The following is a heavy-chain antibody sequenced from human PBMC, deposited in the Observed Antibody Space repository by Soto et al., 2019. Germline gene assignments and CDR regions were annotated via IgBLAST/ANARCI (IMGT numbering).Heavy chain of an antibody. D-gene: IGHD3-22*01. CDR1: GYTFTNYY. CDR2: INPSSGST. J-gene: IGHJ4*02. CDR3: ARDGEDSGYYYPAY. Sequence: GALVTVSCNASGYTFTNYYIPSVRKAPGKRLMWMVIINPSSGSTRHAQKFPGRVTMTRETSSSIVYMELSSLTSEDTVVYSCARDGEDSGYYYPAYWGQGTQVTVSS. V-gene: IGHV1-46*01.